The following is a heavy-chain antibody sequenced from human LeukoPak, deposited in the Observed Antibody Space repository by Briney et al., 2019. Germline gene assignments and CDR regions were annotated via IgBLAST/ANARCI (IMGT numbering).Heavy chain of an antibody. CDR2: TNWNGVST. CDR3: AILTRTPFDS. CDR1: GFTFGDYG. V-gene: IGHV3-20*04. D-gene: IGHD1-7*01. Sequence: PGGSLRLSCAASGFTFGDYGLSWVRQAPGKGLEWVSGTNWNGVSTGFADSVKGRFTISRDNAKNSLYLQMNSLRAEDTALYYCAILTRTPFDSWGQGTQVTVSS. J-gene: IGHJ4*02.